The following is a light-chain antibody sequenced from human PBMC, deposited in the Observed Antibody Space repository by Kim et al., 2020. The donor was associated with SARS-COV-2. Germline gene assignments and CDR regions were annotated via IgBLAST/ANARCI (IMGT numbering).Light chain of an antibody. CDR3: QSYDSSLSARYV. J-gene: IGLJ1*01. CDR1: SSNSGAGYG. V-gene: IGLV1-40*01. Sequence: VTISGTGGSSNSGAGYGVHWYQQLPGTAPKLLIYGNTNRPSGVPDRFSGSKSGTSASLAITGLQPEDEADYYCQSYDSSLSARYVFGTGTKVTVL. CDR2: GNT.